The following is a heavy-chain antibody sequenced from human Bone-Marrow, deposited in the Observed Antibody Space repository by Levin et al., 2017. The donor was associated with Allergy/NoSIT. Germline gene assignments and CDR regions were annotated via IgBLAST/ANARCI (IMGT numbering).Heavy chain of an antibody. CDR3: AKSTDTAMIFYYGMDL. V-gene: IGHV3-30*18. CDR1: GFTFNTYG. J-gene: IGHJ6*02. CDR2: ISYECCPS. Sequence: GGSLRLSCAASGFTFNTYGMHWVRQAPGKGLEWVALISYECCPSSSFSSFPFRFTISRDNSKNTLYLQMNSLRVEDTAVYYCAKSTDTAMIFYYGMDLWGQGTTVTVSS. D-gene: IGHD3/OR15-3a*01.